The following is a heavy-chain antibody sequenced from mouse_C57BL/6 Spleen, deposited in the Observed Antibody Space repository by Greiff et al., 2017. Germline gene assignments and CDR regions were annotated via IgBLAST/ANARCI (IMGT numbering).Heavy chain of an antibody. V-gene: IGHV1-53*01. CDR3: ARGDYYRDYFDY. D-gene: IGHD1-1*01. CDR1: GYTFTSYW. J-gene: IGHJ2*01. CDR2: INPSNGGT. Sequence: QVQLQQPGTELVKPGASVKLSCKASGYTFTSYWMHWVKQRPGQGLEWIGNINPSNGGTNYNEKFKSKATLTVEKSSSTAYMQLSSLTSEDSAVYYCARGDYYRDYFDYWGQGTTLTVSS.